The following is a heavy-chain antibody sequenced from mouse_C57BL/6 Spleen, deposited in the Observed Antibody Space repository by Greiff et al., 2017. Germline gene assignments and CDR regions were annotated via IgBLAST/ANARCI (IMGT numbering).Heavy chain of an antibody. CDR1: GYTFTSYW. Sequence: QVQLQQPGAELVKPGASVKLSCKASGYTFTSYWMHWVKQRPGQGLEWIGMIHPNSGSTNYNEKFKSKATLTVDKSSSTAYMQLSSLTSEDSAVYYCARLDYVNDRYFDYWGQGTTLTVSS. V-gene: IGHV1-64*01. CDR3: ARLDYVNDRYFDY. D-gene: IGHD1-1*02. J-gene: IGHJ2*01. CDR2: IHPNSGST.